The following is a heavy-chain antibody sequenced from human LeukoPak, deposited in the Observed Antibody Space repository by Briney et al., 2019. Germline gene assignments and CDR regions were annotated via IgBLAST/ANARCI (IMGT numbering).Heavy chain of an antibody. V-gene: IGHV1-8*01. CDR3: ARGRRDGYRDYFDY. D-gene: IGHD5-24*01. CDR1: GYTFTSYD. Sequence: ASVKISCKASGYTFTSYDLNWVRRATGQGLEWMGWMSPASGNTGYAQEFQGRVTMTRDTSVSTAYMELNSLRSEDTAVYYCARGRRDGYRDYFDYWGQGTLVTVSS. J-gene: IGHJ4*02. CDR2: MSPASGNT.